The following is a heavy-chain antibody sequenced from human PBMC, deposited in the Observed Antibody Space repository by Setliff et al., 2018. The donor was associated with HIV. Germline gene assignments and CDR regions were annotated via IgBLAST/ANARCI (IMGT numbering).Heavy chain of an antibody. J-gene: IGHJ4*02. CDR1: GYTFTSYY. D-gene: IGHD1-26*01. CDR2: INPSGGST. Sequence: ASVKVSCKASGYTFTSYYMHWVRQAPGQGLEWMGIINPSGGSTSYAQKFQGRVTMTRDTSTSTVYMELSSLRSEDTAVYYCARDQIPRIVGATGFDYWGQGTLVTVSS. CDR3: ARDQIPRIVGATGFDY. V-gene: IGHV1-46*01.